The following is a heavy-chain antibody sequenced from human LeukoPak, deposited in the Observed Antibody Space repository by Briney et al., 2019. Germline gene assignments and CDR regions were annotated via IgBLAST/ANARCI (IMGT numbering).Heavy chain of an antibody. CDR2: ISSSSSYI. CDR1: GFTFSSYS. J-gene: IGHJ3*02. Sequence: GGSLRLSCAASGFTFSSYSMNWVRQAPGKGLEWVSSISSSSSYIYYADSVKGRFTISRDNAKNSLYLQMNSLRAEDTAVYYCARGALMIVVVPAATDAFDIWAKGQWSPSLQ. V-gene: IGHV3-21*01. D-gene: IGHD2-2*01. CDR3: ARGALMIVVVPAATDAFDI.